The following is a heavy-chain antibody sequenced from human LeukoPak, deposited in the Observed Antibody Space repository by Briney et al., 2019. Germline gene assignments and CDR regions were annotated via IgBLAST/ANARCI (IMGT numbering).Heavy chain of an antibody. Sequence: ASVKVSCKASGYTFTSYDINWVRQATGQGLGWMGWMNPNSGNTGYAQKFQGRVTMTRNTSISTAYMELSSLRSEDTAVYYCARREYCGGDCYSDFDYWGQGTLVTVSS. CDR1: GYTFTSYD. D-gene: IGHD2-21*02. CDR3: ARREYCGGDCYSDFDY. CDR2: MNPNSGNT. V-gene: IGHV1-8*01. J-gene: IGHJ4*02.